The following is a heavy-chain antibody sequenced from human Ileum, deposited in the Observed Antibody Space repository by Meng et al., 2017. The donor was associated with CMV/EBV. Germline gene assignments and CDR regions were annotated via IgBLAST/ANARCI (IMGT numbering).Heavy chain of an antibody. J-gene: IGHJ4*02. Sequence: LRLCCAASGIPLSNAWVSWVRQAPGKGLGWVGRIKSETDGGTTDYAAPVKGRISISRDDSKNTLYLQMNSLKTEDTAVYYCTTGRVYWGQGTLVTVSS. CDR2: IKSETDGGTT. CDR1: GIPLSNAW. V-gene: IGHV3-15*01. CDR3: TTGRVY.